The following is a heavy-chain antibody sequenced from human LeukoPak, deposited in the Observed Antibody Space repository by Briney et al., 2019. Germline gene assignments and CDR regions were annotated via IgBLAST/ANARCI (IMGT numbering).Heavy chain of an antibody. Sequence: ASVKVSCKVSGYTLTELSMHWVRQAPGKGLEWVGGFDPEDGETIYAQKFQGRVTMTEDTSTDTAYMELSSLRSEDTAVYYCASYSGSYYMAAFDIWGQGTMVTVSS. CDR1: GYTLTELS. CDR2: FDPEDGET. J-gene: IGHJ3*02. D-gene: IGHD1-26*01. CDR3: ASYSGSYYMAAFDI. V-gene: IGHV1-24*01.